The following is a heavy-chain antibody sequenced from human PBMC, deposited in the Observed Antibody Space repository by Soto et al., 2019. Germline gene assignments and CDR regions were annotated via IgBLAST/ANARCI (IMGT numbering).Heavy chain of an antibody. J-gene: IGHJ4*02. Sequence: GGSLRLSCAASGFTFSSYGMHWVRQAPGKGLEWVAVISYDGSNKYYADSVKGRFTISRDNSKNTLYLQMNSLRAEDTAVYYCAKENGYSSSWFVFDYCGQGTLVTVSS. CDR1: GFTFSSYG. D-gene: IGHD6-13*01. CDR2: ISYDGSNK. CDR3: AKENGYSSSWFVFDY. V-gene: IGHV3-30*18.